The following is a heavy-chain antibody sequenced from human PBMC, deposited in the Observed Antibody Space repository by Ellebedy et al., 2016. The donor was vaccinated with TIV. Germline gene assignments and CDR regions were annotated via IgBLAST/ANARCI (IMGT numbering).Heavy chain of an antibody. CDR1: GFTFTNYA. CDR2: TSYDEINK. Sequence: PGGSLRLSCAASGFTFTNYAMHRVRQAPGKGLEWVAVTSYDEINKYYADSLKGRFTISRDNSRNTLYLQINSLRAEDTAIYYCARDSGRRSSWDTDYWGQGTQVTVSS. D-gene: IGHD6-13*01. CDR3: ARDSGRRSSWDTDY. J-gene: IGHJ4*02. V-gene: IGHV3-30-3*01.